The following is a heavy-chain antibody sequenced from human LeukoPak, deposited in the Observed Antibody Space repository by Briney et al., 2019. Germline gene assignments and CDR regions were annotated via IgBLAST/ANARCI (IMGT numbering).Heavy chain of an antibody. CDR3: AREGPRWVDFEF. J-gene: IGHJ4*02. CDR2: IHHSGST. D-gene: IGHD1-26*01. Sequence: PSETLSLTCTVSGGSISSHYWTWIRQPPGKGLEWIGYIHHSGSTNYNPSLKSRVTISLDTSKSQFSLKMTSVTAADTAVYYCAREGPRWVDFEFWGQGTLVTVSS. V-gene: IGHV4-59*11. CDR1: GGSISSHY.